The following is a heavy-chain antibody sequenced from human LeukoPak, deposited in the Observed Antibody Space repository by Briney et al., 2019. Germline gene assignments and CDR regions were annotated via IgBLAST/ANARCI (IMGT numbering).Heavy chain of an antibody. Sequence: SETLSLTCTVSGGSISGFYWSWIRQPPGKGLEWIGYIYYSGSTNYNPSLKSRVTISVDTSKNQFSLKLSSVTAADTAVYYCARHTGDTASLYYFDYWGQGTLVTVSS. J-gene: IGHJ4*02. CDR2: IYYSGST. CDR1: GGSISGFY. D-gene: IGHD5-18*01. V-gene: IGHV4-59*08. CDR3: ARHTGDTASLYYFDY.